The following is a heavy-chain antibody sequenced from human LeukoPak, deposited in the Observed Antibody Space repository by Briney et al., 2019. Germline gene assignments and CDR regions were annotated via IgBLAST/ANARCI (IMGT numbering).Heavy chain of an antibody. CDR3: ARGRTAMVIENDY. V-gene: IGHV4-59*01. CDR2: IYYSGST. J-gene: IGHJ4*02. D-gene: IGHD5-18*01. CDR1: GGSISSYY. Sequence: SETLSLTCTVFGGSISSYYWSWIRQPPGKGLEWIGYIYYSGSTNYNPSLKSRVTISVDTSKNQFSLKLSSVTAADTAVYYCARGRTAMVIENDYWGQGTLVTVSS.